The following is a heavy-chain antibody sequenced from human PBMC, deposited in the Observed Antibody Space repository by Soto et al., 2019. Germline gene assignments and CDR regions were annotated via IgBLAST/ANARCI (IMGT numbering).Heavy chain of an antibody. Sequence: QVQLVESGGGVVQPGRSLRLSCAASGFTFSSYGMQWVRQAPGKGLEWVAVIWYDGSNKYYADSVKGRFTISRDNSKNTLYLQMNSLRAEDTAVYYCARDFRRKYYYDSSGYYRHFDYWGQGTLVTVSS. CDR2: IWYDGSNK. D-gene: IGHD3-22*01. J-gene: IGHJ4*02. CDR3: ARDFRRKYYYDSSGYYRHFDY. V-gene: IGHV3-33*01. CDR1: GFTFSSYG.